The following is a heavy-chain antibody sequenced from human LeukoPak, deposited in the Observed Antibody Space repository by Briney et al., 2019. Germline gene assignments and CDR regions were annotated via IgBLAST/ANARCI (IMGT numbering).Heavy chain of an antibody. J-gene: IGHJ6*03. CDR2: IYYSGST. V-gene: IGHV4-39*07. CDR1: GGSISSYY. D-gene: IGHD2-15*01. Sequence: SETLSLTCTVSGGSISSYYWGWIRQPPGKGLEWIGSIYYSGSTYYNPSLKSRVTISVDTSKNQFSLKLSSVTAADTAVYYCARVFYCSGGSCYSGEEYMDVWGKGTTVTVSS. CDR3: ARVFYCSGGSCYSGEEYMDV.